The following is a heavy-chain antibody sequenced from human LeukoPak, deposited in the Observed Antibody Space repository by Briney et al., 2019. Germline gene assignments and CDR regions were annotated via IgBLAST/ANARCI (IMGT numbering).Heavy chain of an antibody. Sequence: GGSLRLSCAASGFTFSSYAMSWVRQAPGKGLEWVSAISGSGGSTYYADSVKGRFTISRDNSKNTLYLQMNSLRAEDTAVYYCAKDLGLYYDSSDDDAFDIWGQGTMVTVSS. J-gene: IGHJ3*02. CDR1: GFTFSSYA. D-gene: IGHD3-22*01. V-gene: IGHV3-23*01. CDR2: ISGSGGST. CDR3: AKDLGLYYDSSDDDAFDI.